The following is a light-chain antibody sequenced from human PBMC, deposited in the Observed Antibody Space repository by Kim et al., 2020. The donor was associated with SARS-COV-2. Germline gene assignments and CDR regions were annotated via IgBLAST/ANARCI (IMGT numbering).Light chain of an antibody. Sequence: SPGERATLSCRASQSVSSSYLAWYQQKPGQAPRLLIYGASSRATGIPDRFSGSRSGTDFTLTINRLEPEDFAVYYCQQYGSSPWTFGQGTKVDIK. J-gene: IGKJ1*01. CDR1: QSVSSSY. V-gene: IGKV3-20*01. CDR3: QQYGSSPWT. CDR2: GAS.